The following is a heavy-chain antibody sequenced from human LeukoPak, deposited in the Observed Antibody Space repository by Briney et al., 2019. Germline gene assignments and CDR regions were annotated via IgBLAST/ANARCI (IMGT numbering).Heavy chain of an antibody. J-gene: IGHJ5*02. CDR1: GYTFTSYH. CDR2: INPSGGST. D-gene: IGHD6-19*01. V-gene: IGHV1-46*04. Sequence: ASVKVSCKASGYTFTSYHIHWVRQAPGQGLEWMGIINPSGGSTSYAQKLQGRVTMTRDMSTSTVYMELSSLRSEDTAVYYCARDGVRNRRIAVAGTLPGNWFDPWGQGTLVTVSS. CDR3: ARDGVRNRRIAVAGTLPGNWFDP.